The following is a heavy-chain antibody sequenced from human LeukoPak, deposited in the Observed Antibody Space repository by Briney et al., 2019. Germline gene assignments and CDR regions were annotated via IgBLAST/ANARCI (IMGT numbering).Heavy chain of an antibody. CDR2: ISGSGGST. Sequence: GSLRLSCAASGFTFSSYAMSWVRQAPGKGLEWVSAISGSGGSTYYADSVKGRFTISRDNSKNTPYLQMNSLRAEDTAVYYCAKSVLGGDLTTFDYWGQGTLVTVSS. CDR3: AKSVLGGDLTTFDY. CDR1: GFTFSSYA. J-gene: IGHJ4*02. V-gene: IGHV3-23*01. D-gene: IGHD4/OR15-4a*01.